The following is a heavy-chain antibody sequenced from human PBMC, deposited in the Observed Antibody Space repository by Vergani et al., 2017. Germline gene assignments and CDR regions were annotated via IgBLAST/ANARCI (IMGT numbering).Heavy chain of an antibody. Sequence: QVQLVESGGGLVKPGGSLRLSCAASGFTFSDHYMSWVRQAPGKGLEWISYMSSGDSIYYADSVKGRFTVSRDNTKNTLYLQMNSLRAEDTAVYYCARDEPLIAAAGTIPPRYYYYMDVWGKGTTVTVS. V-gene: IGHV3-11*04. D-gene: IGHD6-13*01. CDR2: MSSGDSI. J-gene: IGHJ6*03. CDR1: GFTFSDHY. CDR3: ARDEPLIAAAGTIPPRYYYYMDV.